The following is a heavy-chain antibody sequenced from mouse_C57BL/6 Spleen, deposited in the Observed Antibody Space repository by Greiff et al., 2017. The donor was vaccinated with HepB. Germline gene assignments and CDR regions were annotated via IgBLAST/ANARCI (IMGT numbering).Heavy chain of an antibody. Sequence: VKVVESGAELVKPGASVKLSCKASGYTFTEYTIHWVKQRSGQGLEWIGWFYPGSGSIKYNEKFKDKATLTADKSSSTVYMELSRLTSEDSAVYFCARHEGYYSNHYFDYWGQGTTLTVSS. J-gene: IGHJ2*01. CDR1: GYTFTEYT. V-gene: IGHV1-62-2*01. D-gene: IGHD2-5*01. CDR3: ARHEGYYSNHYFDY. CDR2: FYPGSGSI.